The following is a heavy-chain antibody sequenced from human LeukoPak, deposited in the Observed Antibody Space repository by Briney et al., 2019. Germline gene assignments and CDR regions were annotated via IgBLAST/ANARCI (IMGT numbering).Heavy chain of an antibody. CDR3: AGQAAAGTTLWEFDY. V-gene: IGHV4-39*01. J-gene: IGHJ4*02. Sequence: PSETLSLTCTVSGGSISSSSYYWGWIRQPPGKGLEWIGSIYYSGSTYYNPSLKSRVTISVDTSKNQFSLKLSSVTAADTAVYYCAGQAAAGTTLWEFDYWGQGTLVTVSS. CDR1: GGSISSSSYY. D-gene: IGHD6-13*01. CDR2: IYYSGST.